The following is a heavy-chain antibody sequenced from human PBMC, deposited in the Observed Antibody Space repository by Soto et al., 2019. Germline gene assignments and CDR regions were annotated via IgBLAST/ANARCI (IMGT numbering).Heavy chain of an antibody. CDR2: IWYDGSNK. Sequence: GGSLRLSCAASGFTFSSYGMHWVRQAPGKGLERVAVIWYDGSNKYYADSVKGRFTISRDNSKNTLYLQMNSLRAEDTAVYYCARDWGITIFGVATYGMDVWGQGTTVTVSS. J-gene: IGHJ6*02. CDR1: GFTFSSYG. D-gene: IGHD3-3*01. V-gene: IGHV3-33*01. CDR3: ARDWGITIFGVATYGMDV.